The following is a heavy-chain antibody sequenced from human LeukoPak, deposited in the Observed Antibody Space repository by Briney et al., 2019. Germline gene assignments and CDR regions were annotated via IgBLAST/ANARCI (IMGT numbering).Heavy chain of an antibody. CDR2: IYYSGST. CDR1: GGSISSYY. CDR3: ARRTVTTGGEFSDY. J-gene: IGHJ4*02. Sequence: SETLSLTCTVSGGSISSYYWSWIRQPPGKGLEWIWYIYYSGSTNYNPSLKSRVTISVDTSKNQFSLKLSSVTAADTAVYYCARRTVTTGGEFSDYWGQGTLVTVSS. D-gene: IGHD4-17*01. V-gene: IGHV4-59*08.